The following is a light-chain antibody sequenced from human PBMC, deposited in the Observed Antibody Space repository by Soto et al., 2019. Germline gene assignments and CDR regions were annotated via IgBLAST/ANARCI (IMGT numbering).Light chain of an antibody. V-gene: IGLV2-14*01. CDR2: AVS. Sequence: QSVLTQPASVSGSPGQSITISCTGTSSDVGAYIFVSWYQQHPGKAPKLMIYAVSSRPSGVSYRFSGSKSGNTASLTISGLQAEDEADYYCSSFTTNSSYVFGTGTKVTV. CDR1: SSDVGAYIF. CDR3: SSFTTNSSYV. J-gene: IGLJ1*01.